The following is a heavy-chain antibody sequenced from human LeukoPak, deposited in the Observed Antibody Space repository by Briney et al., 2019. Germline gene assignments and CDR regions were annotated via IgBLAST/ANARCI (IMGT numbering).Heavy chain of an antibody. D-gene: IGHD4-17*01. CDR1: GGSISSYY. Sequence: SETLSLTCTVSGGSISSYYWSWIRQPAGKGLEWIGRIYTSGSTNYNPPLKSRVTISVDTSKNQFSLKLSSVTAADTAVYYCARGPEEDDYEYYFDYWGQGTLVTVSS. V-gene: IGHV4-4*07. CDR3: ARGPEEDDYEYYFDY. J-gene: IGHJ4*02. CDR2: IYTSGST.